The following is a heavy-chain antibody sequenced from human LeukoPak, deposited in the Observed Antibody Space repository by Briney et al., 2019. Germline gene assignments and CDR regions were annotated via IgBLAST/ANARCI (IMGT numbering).Heavy chain of an antibody. CDR1: GGSISSYY. J-gene: IGHJ4*02. CDR3: AGVTGYVIEDYFDY. CDR2: IYYSGST. D-gene: IGHD3-22*01. Sequence: SETLSLTCTVSGGSISSYYWSWIRQPPGKGLEWIGYIYYSGSTNYNPSLKSRVTISVDTSKNQFSLKLRSVTAADTAVYYCAGVTGYVIEDYFDYWGQGTLVTVSS. V-gene: IGHV4-59*01.